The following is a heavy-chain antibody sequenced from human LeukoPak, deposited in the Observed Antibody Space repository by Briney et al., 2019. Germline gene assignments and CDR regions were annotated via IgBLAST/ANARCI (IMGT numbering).Heavy chain of an antibody. D-gene: IGHD6-13*01. V-gene: IGHV1-58*02. CDR2: IGVAGGNT. J-gene: IGHJ3*02. CDR3: AKVINPWYSSSWSHAFDI. CDR1: GFTFSNSA. Sequence: KPGTSVKVSCKASGFTFSNSAIQWVRQARGQRLEWIGWIGVAGGNTNYAQTLQGRITITRDMSTSTAYMELTSLRSDDTAVYYCAKVINPWYSSSWSHAFDIWGQGTMVTVSS.